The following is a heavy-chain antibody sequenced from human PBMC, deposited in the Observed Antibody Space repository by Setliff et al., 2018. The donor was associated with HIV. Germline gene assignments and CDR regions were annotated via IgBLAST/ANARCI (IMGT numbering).Heavy chain of an antibody. CDR1: GYSLSTYA. J-gene: IGHJ3*02. V-gene: IGHV1-18*01. CDR2: IDSNNGNR. CDR3: ARDRGVYCISSSCYSPVDAFDI. Sequence: ASVKVSCKASGYSLSTYAISWVRQAPGQGLEWMGWIDSNNGNRNFAQKFRGRVTMTTDISTNTAYMEVRSLSFDDTAVYYCARDRGVYCISSSCYSPVDAFDIWGQGTMVTVSS. D-gene: IGHD2-2*01.